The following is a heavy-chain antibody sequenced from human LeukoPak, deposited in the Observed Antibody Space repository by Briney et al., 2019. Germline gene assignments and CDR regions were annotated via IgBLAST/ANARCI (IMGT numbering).Heavy chain of an antibody. D-gene: IGHD6-13*01. Sequence: GGSLRLSCAASGFTFSSYNMNWVRQAPGKGLEWVSSITSSSSHIYYADSVKGRFTISRDNAKNSLYLQIDSLRAEDTAVYYCARDPYSGSYVDYYYYYYMDVWGKGTTVTISS. CDR3: ARDPYSGSYVDYYYYYYMDV. J-gene: IGHJ6*03. V-gene: IGHV3-21*01. CDR1: GFTFSSYN. CDR2: ITSSSSHI.